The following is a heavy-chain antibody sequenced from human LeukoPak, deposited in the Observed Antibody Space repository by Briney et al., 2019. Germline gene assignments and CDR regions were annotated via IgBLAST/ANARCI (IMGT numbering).Heavy chain of an antibody. V-gene: IGHV1-2*02. CDR1: GYTFTGYY. D-gene: IGHD3-22*01. Sequence: ASVKVSCKASGYTFTGYYMHWVRQAPGQGLEWMGWINPNSGGTNYAQKFQGRVTITADKSTSTAYMELSSLRSEDTAVYYCARGSIVVVISAIRAFDIWGQGTMVTVSS. J-gene: IGHJ3*02. CDR2: INPNSGGT. CDR3: ARGSIVVVISAIRAFDI.